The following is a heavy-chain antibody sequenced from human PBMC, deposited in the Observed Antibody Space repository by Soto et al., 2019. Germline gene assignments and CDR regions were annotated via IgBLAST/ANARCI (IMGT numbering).Heavy chain of an antibody. J-gene: IGHJ6*02. CDR3: VHSRCGGDCLQSYSSHYYYGMDI. D-gene: IGHD2-21*02. CDR1: GFSLSTSGVG. V-gene: IGHV2-5*02. Sequence: SGPTLVNPTQTLTLTCTFSGFSLSTSGVGVGWIRQPPGKALEWLALIYWDDDKRYSPSLKSRLTITKDTSKNQVVLRMTNMDPVDTATYYCVHSRCGGDCLQSYSSHYYYGMDIWGQGTTVTVSS. CDR2: IYWDDDK.